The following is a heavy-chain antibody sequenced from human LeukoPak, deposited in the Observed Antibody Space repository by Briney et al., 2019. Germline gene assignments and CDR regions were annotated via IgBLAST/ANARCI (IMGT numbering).Heavy chain of an antibody. J-gene: IGHJ4*02. V-gene: IGHV3-7*01. CDR3: ARGPTYGDRVDYIDS. Sequence: GGSLRLSCAAPGFTFNSHWMTWVRQAPGKGLEWVASINQGGSEKYYADSVKVRFTVSIDDAKNSLYFQMNSLSADDTAVYYCARGPTYGDRVDYIDSWGQGTKVTVSS. CDR1: GFTFNSHW. CDR2: INQGGSEK. D-gene: IGHD4-17*01.